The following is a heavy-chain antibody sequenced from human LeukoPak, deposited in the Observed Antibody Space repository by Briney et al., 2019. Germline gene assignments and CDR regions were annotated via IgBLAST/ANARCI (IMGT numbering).Heavy chain of an antibody. J-gene: IGHJ3*02. V-gene: IGHV3-21*01. Sequence: PGGSLRLSCAASGFTFSSYSMNWVRQAPGKGLEWVSSISSSSSSYIYYADSVKGRFTISRDNAKNSLYLQMNSLRAEDTAVYYCARLYSSSWYSAFDIWGQGTMVTVSS. CDR3: ARLYSSSWYSAFDI. D-gene: IGHD6-13*01. CDR1: GFTFSSYS. CDR2: ISSSSSSYI.